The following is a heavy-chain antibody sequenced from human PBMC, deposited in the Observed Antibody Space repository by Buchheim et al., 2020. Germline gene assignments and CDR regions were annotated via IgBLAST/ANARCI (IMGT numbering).Heavy chain of an antibody. CDR2: ISYDGSNK. Sequence: QVQLVESGGGVVQPGRSLRLSCAASGFTFSSYGMHWVRQAPGKGLEWVAVISYDGSNKYYAASVKGRFTISRDNSKNTLYLQMNSLRAEDTAVYYCAHGDYVSVYWGQGTL. V-gene: IGHV3-30*03. CDR1: GFTFSSYG. D-gene: IGHD4-17*01. J-gene: IGHJ4*02. CDR3: AHGDYVSVY.